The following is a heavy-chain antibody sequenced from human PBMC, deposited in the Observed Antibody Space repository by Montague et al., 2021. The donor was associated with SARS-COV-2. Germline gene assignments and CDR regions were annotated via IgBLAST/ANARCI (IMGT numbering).Heavy chain of an antibody. CDR1: GGSISGYY. CDR3: VRDQGGSNCNYPDY. Sequence: SETLSLTCTVSGGSISGYYYCWFRLSAGKGLELIWRIYNSCSASXNPSLTRRVPMSVDTSKNQFSLNLSSVTAADTAVYYCVRDQGGSNCNYPDYWGQGTLVTVSS. J-gene: IGHJ4*02. D-gene: IGHD1-20*01. CDR2: IYNSCSA. V-gene: IGHV4-4*07.